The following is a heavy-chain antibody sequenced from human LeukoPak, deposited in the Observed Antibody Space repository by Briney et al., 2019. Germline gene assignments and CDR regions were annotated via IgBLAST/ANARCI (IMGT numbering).Heavy chain of an antibody. CDR3: ASLSSMVRGVIDY. J-gene: IGHJ4*02. CDR2: IDHSGST. D-gene: IGHD3-10*01. Sequence: PLETLSLTCAVYGGSFSGYYWSWIRQPPGKGLEWIGEIDHSGSTNYNPSLKSRVTISVDTSKNQFSLKLSSVTAADTAVYYCASLSSMVRGVIDYWGQGTLVTVSS. CDR1: GGSFSGYY. V-gene: IGHV4-34*01.